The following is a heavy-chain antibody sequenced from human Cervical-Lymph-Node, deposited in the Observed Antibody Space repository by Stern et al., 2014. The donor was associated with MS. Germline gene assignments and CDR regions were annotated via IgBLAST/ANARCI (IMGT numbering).Heavy chain of an antibody. Sequence: EESGPTLVKPTQTLTLTCTFSGFSLSSSPVAVGWIRQPPGEALEWLALIYWDYDTRYSPSLKNRLTVTKDSSKNQVVLTMTNMDPVDTATYYCAHRRDGYSYFDYWGQGILVTVSP. CDR1: GFSLSSSPVA. V-gene: IGHV2-5*02. D-gene: IGHD3-22*01. CDR3: AHRRDGYSYFDY. CDR2: IYWDYDT. J-gene: IGHJ4*02.